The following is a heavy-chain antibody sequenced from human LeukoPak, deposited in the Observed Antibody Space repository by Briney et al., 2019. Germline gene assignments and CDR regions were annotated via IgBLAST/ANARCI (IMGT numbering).Heavy chain of an antibody. V-gene: IGHV3-53*01. Sequence: PGGSLRLSCSTSGFTFSNHFMHWVRQAPGKGLEWVSVIYSGGSTYYADSVKGRFTISRDNSKNTLYLQMNSLRAEDTAVYYCASPGTNYYYYGMDVWGQGTTVAVSS. CDR2: IYSGGST. CDR1: GFTFSNHF. CDR3: ASPGTNYYYYGMDV. D-gene: IGHD3-10*01. J-gene: IGHJ6*02.